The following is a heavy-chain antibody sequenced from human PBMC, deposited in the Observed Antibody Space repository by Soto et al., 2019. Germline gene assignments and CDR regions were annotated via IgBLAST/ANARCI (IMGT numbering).Heavy chain of an antibody. CDR3: AAAVARGWFDP. Sequence: QVQLQQWGPGLLKPSETLSLTCAIYGGSFSGYYWSWIRQPPGKGLEWIGEINHSGSTNYNPSLKSRVAMSVDTSKNQFSLKLSSVTAADMAVYYCAAAVARGWFDPWGQGTLVTVSS. CDR2: INHSGST. V-gene: IGHV4-34*02. D-gene: IGHD6-19*01. CDR1: GGSFSGYY. J-gene: IGHJ5*02.